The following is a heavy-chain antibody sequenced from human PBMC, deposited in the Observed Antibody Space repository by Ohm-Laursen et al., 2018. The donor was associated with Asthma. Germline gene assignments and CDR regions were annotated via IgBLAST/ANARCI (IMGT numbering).Heavy chain of an antibody. CDR3: ARGRGGIQLWLSYQIDN. J-gene: IGHJ4*02. CDR2: MSYDGNNK. CDR1: GLNFNSSA. D-gene: IGHD5-18*01. Sequence: LRLSCTASGLNFNSSAMHWVRQAPGKGLEWGAVMSYDGNNKYHADSVKCRFSISRDNSKNTLFLQMNSLRPEDAAVYYCARGRGGIQLWLSYQIDNWGQGTLVTVSS. V-gene: IGHV3-30-3*01.